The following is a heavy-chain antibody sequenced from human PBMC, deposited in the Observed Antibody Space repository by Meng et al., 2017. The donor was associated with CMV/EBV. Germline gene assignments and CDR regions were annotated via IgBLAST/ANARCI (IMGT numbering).Heavy chain of an antibody. D-gene: IGHD3-3*01. CDR2: INPNSGGT. J-gene: IGHJ4*02. CDR1: GYTFTGYY. CDR3: ARDRLKGYDSTSDY. Sequence: ASVKVSCKASGYTFTGYYVHWVRQAPGQGLEWMGWINPNSGGTNYAQKFQGRVTMTRDTSISTAYMELSRLRSDDTAVYYCARDRLKGYDSTSDYWGQGTLVTVSS. V-gene: IGHV1-2*02.